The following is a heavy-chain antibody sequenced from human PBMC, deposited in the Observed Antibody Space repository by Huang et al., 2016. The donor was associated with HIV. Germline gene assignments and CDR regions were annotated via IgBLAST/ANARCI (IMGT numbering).Heavy chain of an antibody. J-gene: IGHJ5*02. CDR3: ARGRYGTPNA. D-gene: IGHD5-18*01. CDR2: LYHGGKA. Sequence: EVPLVESGGGLVQPGGSLRLSCAASGFPVNSNYMTWVRRAPGKGLEWVSLLYHGGKAHYADSVKGRFTISGDISQNTVFLQMSSLRVEDTAVYYCARGRYGTPNAWGQGTLVTVSS. CDR1: GFPVNSNY. V-gene: IGHV3-53*01.